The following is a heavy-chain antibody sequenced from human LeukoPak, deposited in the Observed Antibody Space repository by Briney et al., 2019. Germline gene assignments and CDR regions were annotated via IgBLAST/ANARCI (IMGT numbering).Heavy chain of an antibody. J-gene: IGHJ4*02. CDR1: GFSVTNNY. CDR2: RSYDGTTQ. D-gene: IGHD4-17*01. CDR3: ANGYPPMTAVTLPFDY. V-gene: IGHV3-30*18. Sequence: GGSLRLSCAVSGFSVTNNYMSWVRQAPGKGLEWVGLRSYDGTTQYYADSVKGRFTISRDNSKNTLFLQMNSLRTEDTAIYYCANGYPPMTAVTLPFDYWGQGTLVTVSS.